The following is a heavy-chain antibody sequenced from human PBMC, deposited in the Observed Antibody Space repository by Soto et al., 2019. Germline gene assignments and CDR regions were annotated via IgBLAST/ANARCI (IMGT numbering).Heavy chain of an antibody. CDR1: GFTFDDYA. J-gene: IGHJ4*02. CDR3: TKARGLTGAKFDS. CDR2: ISWNSGSR. D-gene: IGHD3-10*01. Sequence: DVQLVESGGGLVQPGRSLRLSCAASGFTFDDYAMHWVRQAPGKGLEWVSGISWNSGSRGYADSVMGRFTISRDNAKNSRSLQVNSLRPKDTALYYCTKARGLTGAKFDSWGQGTLVIVSS. V-gene: IGHV3-9*01.